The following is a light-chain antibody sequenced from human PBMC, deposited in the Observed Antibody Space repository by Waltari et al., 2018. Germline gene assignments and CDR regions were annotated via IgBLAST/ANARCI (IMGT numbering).Light chain of an antibody. CDR2: SAS. Sequence: DIQMTQSPSSLSAVVGDRVTITCRASQSIGNYLNWYQQKPGKAPQQLIYSASSLQRGVPSRFSGRGSGTEFSLTISGLQPDDFATYYCQESYSSPPSTFGQGTKVDIK. CDR1: QSIGNY. CDR3: QESYSSPPST. V-gene: IGKV1-39*01. J-gene: IGKJ1*01.